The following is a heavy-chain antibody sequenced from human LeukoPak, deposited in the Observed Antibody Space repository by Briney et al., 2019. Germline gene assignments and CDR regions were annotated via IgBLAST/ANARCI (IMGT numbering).Heavy chain of an antibody. V-gene: IGHV3-9*01. CDR3: AKEMDLSRYCSSTSCHPFDF. D-gene: IGHD2-2*01. J-gene: IGHJ4*02. CDR1: GFTFDDYA. Sequence: GGSLRLSCAASGFTFDDYAMHWVRQAPGKGPEWVSGISWNSGSIDYADSVKGRFIISRDNAKNSLYLQMGSLSTEDTAFYYCAKEMDLSRYCSSTSCHPFDFWGQGTLVTVSS. CDR2: ISWNSGSI.